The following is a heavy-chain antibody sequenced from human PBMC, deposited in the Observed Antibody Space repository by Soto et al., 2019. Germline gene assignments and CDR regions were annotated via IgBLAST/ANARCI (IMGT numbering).Heavy chain of an antibody. V-gene: IGHV1-69*01. CDR2: IIPIFGTA. CDR1: GGTFSSYA. J-gene: IGHJ6*02. CDR3: ARRGNYVRFGESYGMDV. D-gene: IGHD3-10*01. Sequence: QVQLVQSGAEVKKPGSSVKVSCKASGGTFSSYAISWVRQAPGQGLEWMGGIIPIFGTANYAQKFQGRVTITADESTSTAYMELRSLRSEDTAVYYCARRGNYVRFGESYGMDVWGQGTTVTVSS.